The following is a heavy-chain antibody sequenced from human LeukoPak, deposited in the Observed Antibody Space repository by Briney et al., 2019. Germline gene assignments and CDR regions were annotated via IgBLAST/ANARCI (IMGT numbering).Heavy chain of an antibody. CDR2: IYTSGGT. CDR1: GGSISSYH. V-gene: IGHV4-4*07. D-gene: IGHD6-13*01. CDR3: ARGIADPYSFDS. Sequence: SETLSLTCTVSGGSISSYHWTWIRQPAGKGLEWIGRIYTSGGTNYNPSLKSRVTMSVDTSKNQFSLKLSSVTAADTAVYYCARGIADPYSFDSWGQETLVTVSS. J-gene: IGHJ4*02.